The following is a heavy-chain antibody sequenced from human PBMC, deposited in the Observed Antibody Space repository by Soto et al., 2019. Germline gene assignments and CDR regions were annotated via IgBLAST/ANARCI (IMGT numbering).Heavy chain of an antibody. V-gene: IGHV6-1*01. J-gene: IGHJ6*02. CDR3: ARARAARYYYYYGMDV. D-gene: IGHD6-6*01. CDR2: TYYRSKWYN. CDR1: GDSVSSNSAA. Sequence: SQPPSITCAISGDSVSSNSAAWNWIRQSPSRGLEWLGRTYYRSKWYNDYAVSVKSRITINPDTSKNQFSLQLNSVTPEDTAVYYCARARAARYYYYYGMDVWGQGTTVTVSS.